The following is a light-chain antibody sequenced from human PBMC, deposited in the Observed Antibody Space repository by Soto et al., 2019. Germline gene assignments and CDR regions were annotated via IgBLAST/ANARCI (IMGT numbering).Light chain of an antibody. V-gene: IGKV3-20*01. CDR1: QSVSSSY. Sequence: EIVLTQSPGTLSLSPGERATLSCRASQSVSSSYLAWYQQKPGKAPRLLIYGASSRATGIPDRFSGIGFGKDFTLTISRLEPEDFAVYYCQQYGSSPRTFGQGTKVDIK. CDR3: QQYGSSPRT. CDR2: GAS. J-gene: IGKJ1*01.